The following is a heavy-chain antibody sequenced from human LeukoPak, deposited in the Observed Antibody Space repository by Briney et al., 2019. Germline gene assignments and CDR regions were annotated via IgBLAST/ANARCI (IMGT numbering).Heavy chain of an antibody. D-gene: IGHD1-14*01. V-gene: IGHV3-66*01. J-gene: IGHJ6*02. Sequence: GGSLRLSCAASGFTVSRNYMSWVRQAPGKGLEWVSVIYSIGGAHYSDSVRGRFTISRDNFENTVYLQMNSLRAEDTAVCYCAREPPPLNWYYGMDVWGQGTTVTVSS. CDR3: AREPPPLNWYYGMDV. CDR2: IYSIGGA. CDR1: GFTVSRNY.